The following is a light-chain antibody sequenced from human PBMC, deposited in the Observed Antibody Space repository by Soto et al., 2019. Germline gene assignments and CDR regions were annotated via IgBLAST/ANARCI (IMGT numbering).Light chain of an antibody. CDR3: LLAYGGGNV. J-gene: IGLJ3*02. V-gene: IGLV7-46*01. Sequence: QAVVTQESSLTVSPGGTVTLTCGSSTGTVTSGLYPYWFQQKPGQAPKTLIYDTSNKHSWTPARFSGSLLGGNAALTLSGAQHEDEAEYYCLLAYGGGNVFGGGTKVTVL. CDR2: DTS. CDR1: TGTVTSGLY.